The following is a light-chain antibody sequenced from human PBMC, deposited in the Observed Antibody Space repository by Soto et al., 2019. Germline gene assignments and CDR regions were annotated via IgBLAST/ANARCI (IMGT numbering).Light chain of an antibody. CDR2: VAS. CDR3: QKYSSVPV. J-gene: IGKJ3*01. V-gene: IGKV1-27*01. Sequence: DIQMTQSPTSLSASVGDRVTITCRARQGIRNFVAWYQQNPGKAPKLLIYVASTLQSGVPSRFSGSGSGTDFTLTINSHQPEDVATYSCQKYSSVPVFGPGTKVEIK. CDR1: QGIRNF.